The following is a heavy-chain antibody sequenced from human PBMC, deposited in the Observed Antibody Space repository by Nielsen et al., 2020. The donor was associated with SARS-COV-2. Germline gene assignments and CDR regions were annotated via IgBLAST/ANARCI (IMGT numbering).Heavy chain of an antibody. J-gene: IGHJ4*02. CDR3: AKDRSTMVRGVMSRRYFDY. V-gene: IGHV3-30*18. D-gene: IGHD3-10*01. CDR2: TSYDGKNQ. Sequence: GGSLRLSCEASGFTLSYFAMHWVRQTPGKGLEWVAVTSYDGKNQYYADSVKGRFTISRDNSKNTVYLQMNSLRGEDTAVYYCAKDRSTMVRGVMSRRYFDYWGQGTLVTVSS. CDR1: GFTLSYFA.